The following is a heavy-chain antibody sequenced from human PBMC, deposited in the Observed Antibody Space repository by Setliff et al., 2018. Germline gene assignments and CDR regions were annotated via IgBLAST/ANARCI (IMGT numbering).Heavy chain of an antibody. CDR2: IYYSGST. Sequence: SETLSLTCTVSGGSISSSSYYWGWIRQPPGKGLEWIGSIYYSGSTYYSPSLKSRVTISVDTSKNQFSLKLSSVTAADTAVYYCARRATYYNFWSGYYDYWGQGTLVTVSS. J-gene: IGHJ4*02. CDR1: GGSISSSSYY. D-gene: IGHD3-3*01. CDR3: ARRATYYNFWSGYYDY. V-gene: IGHV4-39*07.